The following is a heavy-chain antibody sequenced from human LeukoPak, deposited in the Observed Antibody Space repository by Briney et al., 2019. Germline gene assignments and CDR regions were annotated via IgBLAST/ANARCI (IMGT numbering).Heavy chain of an antibody. D-gene: IGHD3-10*01. Sequence: SETLSLTCTVSGDSFSSYYWSWIRQPPGKGLEWIGYIFHSGSTNYNPSLKSRVTISVDTSKNQFSLKLSSVTAADTAVYYCARVRSYYFDYWGQGTLVTVSS. CDR2: IFHSGST. CDR1: GDSFSSYY. CDR3: ARVRSYYFDY. J-gene: IGHJ4*02. V-gene: IGHV4-59*01.